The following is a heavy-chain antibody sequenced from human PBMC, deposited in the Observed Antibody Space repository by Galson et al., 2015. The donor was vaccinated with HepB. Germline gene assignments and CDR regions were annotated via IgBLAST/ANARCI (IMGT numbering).Heavy chain of an antibody. CDR1: GFTFSNYA. Sequence: SLRLSCATSGFTFSNYAVHWVRQAPGKGLEWVAVLSSDATTKSYADSVKGRFTISRDNSKNTLYLQMNSLRPEDTAVYYYARDSFRGENPFLYYWGQGTLVTVSS. CDR3: ARDSFRGENPFLYY. D-gene: IGHD3-10*01. V-gene: IGHV3-30-3*01. J-gene: IGHJ4*02. CDR2: LSSDATTK.